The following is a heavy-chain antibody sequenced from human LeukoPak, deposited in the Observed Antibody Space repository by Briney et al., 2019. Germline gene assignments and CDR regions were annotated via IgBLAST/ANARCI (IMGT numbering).Heavy chain of an antibody. CDR1: GFTFSSYS. CDR3: ARAPSGSYYYGMDV. Sequence: GSLRLSCAASGFTFSSYSMNWVRQAPGKGLEWVSSISSSSSYIYYADSVKGRFTISRDNAKNSLYLQMNSLRAEDTAVYYCARAPSGSYYYGMDVWGQGTTVTVSS. J-gene: IGHJ6*02. D-gene: IGHD1-26*01. CDR2: ISSSSSYI. V-gene: IGHV3-21*01.